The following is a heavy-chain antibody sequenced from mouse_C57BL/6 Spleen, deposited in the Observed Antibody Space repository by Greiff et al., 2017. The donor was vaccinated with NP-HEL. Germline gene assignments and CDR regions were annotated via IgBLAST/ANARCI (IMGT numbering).Heavy chain of an antibody. CDR1: GYTFTSYW. CDR2: IDPSDSYT. V-gene: IGHV1-69*01. J-gene: IGHJ2*01. CDR3: ARSKAYYSNYDY. D-gene: IGHD2-5*01. Sequence: LQQPGAELVMPGASVKLSCKASGYTFTSYWMHWVKQRPGQGLEWIGEIDPSDSYTNYNQKFKGKSTLTVDKSSSTAYMQLSSLTSEDSAVYYCARSKAYYSNYDYWGQGTTLTVSS.